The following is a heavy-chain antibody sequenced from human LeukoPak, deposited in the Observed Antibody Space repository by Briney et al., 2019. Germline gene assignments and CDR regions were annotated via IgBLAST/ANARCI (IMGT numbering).Heavy chain of an antibody. J-gene: IGHJ3*02. Sequence: SETLSLTCAVYGGSFSGCYWSWIRQPPGKGLEWIGEINHSGSTNYNPSLKSRVTISVDTSKNQFSLKLSSVTAADTAVYYCARGTLWPGSFDIWGQGTMVTVSS. D-gene: IGHD5-18*01. CDR1: GGSFSGCY. V-gene: IGHV4-34*01. CDR2: INHSGST. CDR3: ARGTLWPGSFDI.